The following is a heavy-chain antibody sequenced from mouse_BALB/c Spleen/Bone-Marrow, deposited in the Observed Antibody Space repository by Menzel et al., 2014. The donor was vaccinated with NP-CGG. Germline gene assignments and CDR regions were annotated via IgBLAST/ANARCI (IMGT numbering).Heavy chain of an antibody. J-gene: IGHJ4*01. CDR3: TRREYYRYDRAMDY. CDR2: INPSNGGT. Sequence: VKLQESGAELVKPGASVTLSCKASGYTFTSYYMYWVKQRPGQGLEWIGEINPSNGGTNFNEKFKSKATLTVDKSSSTAYMQLSSLTSEDSAVYYCTRREYYRYDRAMDYWGQGTSVTVSS. D-gene: IGHD2-14*01. CDR1: GYTFTSYY. V-gene: IGHV1S81*02.